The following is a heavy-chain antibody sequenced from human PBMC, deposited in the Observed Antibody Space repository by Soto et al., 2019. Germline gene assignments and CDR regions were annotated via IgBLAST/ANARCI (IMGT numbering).Heavy chain of an antibody. V-gene: IGHV4-39*01. CDR3: ARPLGNWNRHCLDP. J-gene: IGHJ5*02. Sequence: PSETLSRTCTVAGGCISSSSYYWGWIRQPPGKGLEWIGRLYYTGSTSYNPSLKSRVTISVGTSKNQFSLKLSSVTAADTAVYYCARPLGNWNRHCLDPWGQGNLVTVSS. D-gene: IGHD1-20*01. CDR2: LYYTGST. CDR1: GGCISSSSYY.